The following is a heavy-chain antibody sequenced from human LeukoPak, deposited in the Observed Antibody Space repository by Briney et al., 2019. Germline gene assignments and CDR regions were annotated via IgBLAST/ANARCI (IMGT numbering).Heavy chain of an antibody. CDR2: ISSSSSYI. CDR3: ASPGGSGYYYGAGAFDI. Sequence: PGGSLRLSCAASGFTLSSYSMNWVRQAPGKGLEWVSSISSSSSYIYYADSVKGRFTISRGNAKNSLYLQMNSLRAEDTAVYYCASPGGSGYYYGAGAFDIWGQGTMVTVSS. J-gene: IGHJ3*02. D-gene: IGHD3-22*01. V-gene: IGHV3-21*01. CDR1: GFTLSSYS.